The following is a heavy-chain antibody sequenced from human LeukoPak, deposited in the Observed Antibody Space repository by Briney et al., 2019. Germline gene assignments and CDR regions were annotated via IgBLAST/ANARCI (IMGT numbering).Heavy chain of an antibody. D-gene: IGHD4-17*01. CDR1: GGSISSGGYY. Sequence: ETLSLTCTVSGGSISSGGYYWSWVRQAPGKGLEWVSAISGSGGSTYYADSVKGRFTISRDNSKNTLYLQMNSLRAEDTAVYYCAKEPPRSLRSYFDYWGQGTLVTVSS. V-gene: IGHV3-23*01. CDR2: ISGSGGST. J-gene: IGHJ4*02. CDR3: AKEPPRSLRSYFDY.